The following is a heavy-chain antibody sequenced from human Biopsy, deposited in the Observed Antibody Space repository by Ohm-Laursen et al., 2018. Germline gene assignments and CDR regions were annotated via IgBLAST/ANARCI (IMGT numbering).Heavy chain of an antibody. Sequence: SLRLSCTASGFTFSIYGMYWVRQAPAKALEWVAVIWNDGSNKNYADSVKGRFTISRDNSKNTLFLQMNNLRAEDTAVYYCARDRYYGSANDFGYYNMDVWGQGTTVTVSS. CDR2: IWNDGSNK. CDR1: GFTFSIYG. V-gene: IGHV3-33*01. J-gene: IGHJ6*02. CDR3: ARDRYYGSANDFGYYNMDV. D-gene: IGHD3-10*01.